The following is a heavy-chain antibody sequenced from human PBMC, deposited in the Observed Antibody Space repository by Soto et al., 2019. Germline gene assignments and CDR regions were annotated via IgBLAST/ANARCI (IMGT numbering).Heavy chain of an antibody. CDR3: ARRPAAADGVYGMDV. V-gene: IGHV3-53*04. CDR1: GFTVSSNY. CDR2: IYSGGST. Sequence: EVQLVESGGGLVQPGGSLRLSCAASGFTVSSNYMSWVRQAPGKGLEWVSVIYSGGSTYYADSVKGRFTISRHNSKNTLYLQMNSLRAEDTAVYYCARRPAAADGVYGMDVWGQGTTVTVSS. D-gene: IGHD6-13*01. J-gene: IGHJ6*02.